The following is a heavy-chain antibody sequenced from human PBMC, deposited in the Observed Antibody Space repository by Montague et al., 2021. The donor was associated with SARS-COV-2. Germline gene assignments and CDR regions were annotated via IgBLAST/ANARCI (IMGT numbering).Heavy chain of an antibody. J-gene: IGHJ4*02. CDR3: ARAPDYDLLTCDRSVGFDS. CDR2: INHSGST. CDR1: GGSFSGYY. Sequence: SETLSLTCAVYGGSFSGYYWSWIRQPPGKGLEWIGEINHSGSTNYNPSLQSRVTISVDTSKSQFSLKVSSVTAADTAVYFCARAPDYDLLTCDRSVGFDSWGQGSLVTVSS. V-gene: IGHV4-34*01. D-gene: IGHD3-9*01.